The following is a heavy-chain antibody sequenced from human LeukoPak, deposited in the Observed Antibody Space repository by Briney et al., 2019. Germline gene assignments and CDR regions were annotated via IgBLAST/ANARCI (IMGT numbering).Heavy chain of an antibody. V-gene: IGHV7-4-1*02. CDR3: ARLGGIYTAMERPSMDV. Sequence: GASVKVSCKASGYTFTSYAMNWVRQAPGQGLEWMGWINTNTGNPTYAQGFTGRFVFSLDTSVSTAYLQISSLKAEDTAVYYCARLGGIYTAMERPSMDVWGKGTTVTVSS. D-gene: IGHD5-18*01. CDR1: GYTFTSYA. J-gene: IGHJ6*03. CDR2: INTNTGNP.